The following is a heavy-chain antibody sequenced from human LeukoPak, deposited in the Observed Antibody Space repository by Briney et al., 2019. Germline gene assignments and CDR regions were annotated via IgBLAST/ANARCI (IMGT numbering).Heavy chain of an antibody. V-gene: IGHV4-59*08. J-gene: IGHJ4*02. Sequence: SGTLPVTCTVSGGSISYYYWSWIRQPPGKGLEWVGYIYYSGNTNYNPSLKSRVTISVDTPKNQFSLKLTSVTAADTAVYDCARRRGYGYKYFDHWVQGTMVTVSS. D-gene: IGHD5-18*01. CDR1: GGSISYYY. CDR2: IYYSGNT. CDR3: ARRRGYGYKYFDH.